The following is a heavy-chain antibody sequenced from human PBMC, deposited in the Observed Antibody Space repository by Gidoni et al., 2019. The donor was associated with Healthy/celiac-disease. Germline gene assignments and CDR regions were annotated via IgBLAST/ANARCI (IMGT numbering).Heavy chain of an antibody. CDR3: TKLPHQAAAAVWDY. D-gene: IGHD6-13*01. CDR1: GFTFSDYH. Sequence: QPGGSLRLSCAVSGFTFSDYHMDWVRQAPGKGLEWVGRSRDKANSYTTYYAASVRGRFTISRDDSKNSLYLQMNSLKTEDTAVYYCTKLPHQAAAAVWDYWGQGTLVTVSS. V-gene: IGHV3-72*01. J-gene: IGHJ4*02. CDR2: SRDKANSYTT.